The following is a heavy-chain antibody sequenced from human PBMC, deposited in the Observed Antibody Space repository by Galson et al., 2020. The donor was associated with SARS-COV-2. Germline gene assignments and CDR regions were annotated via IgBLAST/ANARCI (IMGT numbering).Heavy chain of an antibody. CDR1: GFSFSTHY. D-gene: IGHD1-26*01. CDR2: INSDGTNT. J-gene: IGHJ3*02. CDR3: TRDMNEWQLLAAFDM. V-gene: IGHV3-74*03. Sequence: GESLKISCAASGFSFSTHYMHWVRQAARGGLVWVARINSDGTNTKYADSVKGRFTISRDNAKSMLYLQMNTLGVEDTALYYCTRDMNEWQLLAAFDMWGQGTMVSVSS.